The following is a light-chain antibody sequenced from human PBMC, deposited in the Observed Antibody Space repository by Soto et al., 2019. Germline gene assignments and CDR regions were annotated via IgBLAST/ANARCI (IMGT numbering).Light chain of an antibody. J-gene: IGKJ1*01. CDR2: GAS. CDR1: QSVGSSY. V-gene: IGKV3-20*01. Sequence: EIVLTQSPGTLSLSPGERASISCRASQSVGSSYLAWNQQKPGQAPRLLIYGASSRATGIPDRFSGSGSGTDFTLIISRLEPEDFAVYYCQQYGRTWTFGQGTKVKIK. CDR3: QQYGRTWT.